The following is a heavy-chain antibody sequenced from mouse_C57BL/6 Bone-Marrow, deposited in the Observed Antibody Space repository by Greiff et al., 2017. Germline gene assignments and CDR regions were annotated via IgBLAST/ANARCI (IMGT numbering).Heavy chain of an antibody. CDR1: GYTFTSYW. CDR3: AIYGKNGAY. CDR2: IDPSDSDT. J-gene: IGHJ3*01. D-gene: IGHD2-1*01. V-gene: IGHV1-52*01. Sequence: VQLQQPGAELVRPGSSVKLSCKASGYTFTSYWMHWVKQRPIQGLEWIGNIDPSDSDTHYNQKFKDKATLTVDTSSSTAYMQLSSLTSEDSAVYYCAIYGKNGAYWGQGTLVTVSA.